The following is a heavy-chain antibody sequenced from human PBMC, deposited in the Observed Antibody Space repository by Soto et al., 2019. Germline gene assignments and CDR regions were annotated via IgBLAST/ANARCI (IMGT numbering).Heavy chain of an antibody. Sequence: GESLKISCKGSGYSFTSYWIGWVRQMPGKGLEWMGIIYPGDSDTRYSPSFQGQVTISADKSISTAYLQWSSLKASDTAMYYCARWGATMVRGEPFDYWGQGTLVTVSS. V-gene: IGHV5-51*01. J-gene: IGHJ4*02. CDR3: ARWGATMVRGEPFDY. CDR2: IYPGDSDT. CDR1: GYSFTSYW. D-gene: IGHD3-10*01.